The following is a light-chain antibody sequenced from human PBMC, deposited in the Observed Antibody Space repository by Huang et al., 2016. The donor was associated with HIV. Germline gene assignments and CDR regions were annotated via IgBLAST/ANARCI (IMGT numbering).Light chain of an antibody. J-gene: IGKJ3*01. CDR3: QQSYSTPLT. V-gene: IGKV1-39*01. CDR1: QRISNN. CDR2: VVS. Sequence: DIQMTQSPSSLSASVGDRVTITCRASQRISNNLNWYQQKPGKAPNLRIYVVSSLQSGVPSRFSGSGSGTDFTLTISSLQPEDFATYYCQQSYSTPLTFGPGTKVDIK.